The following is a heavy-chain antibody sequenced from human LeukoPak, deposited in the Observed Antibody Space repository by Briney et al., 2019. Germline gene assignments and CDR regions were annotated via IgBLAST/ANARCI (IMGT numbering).Heavy chain of an antibody. CDR2: IIPIFGTA. CDR1: GGTLSSYV. V-gene: IGHV1-69*05. CDR3: ARYDSSGSTHDY. Sequence: AAVEVSCKASGGTLSSYVISWVRQAPGQGLEWMGGIIPIFGTANYAQKFQGRVTIPTDESTSTAYMELSSLRSEDTAVYYCARYDSSGSTHDYWGQGTLVTVSS. D-gene: IGHD3-22*01. J-gene: IGHJ4*02.